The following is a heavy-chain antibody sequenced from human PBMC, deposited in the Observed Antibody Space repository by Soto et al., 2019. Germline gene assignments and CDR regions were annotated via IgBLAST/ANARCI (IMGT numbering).Heavy chain of an antibody. J-gene: IGHJ4*02. CDR1: GFTFSNAW. D-gene: IGHD3-22*01. V-gene: IGHV3-15*07. Sequence: GGSLRLSCAASGFTFSNAWMNWVRQAPGKGLEWVGRIKSKTDGGTTDYAAPVKGRFTISRDDSKNTLYLQMNSLKTEDTAVYYCTTALQYYYDSSGYDTEPDYWGQGTLVTVSS. CDR2: IKSKTDGGTT. CDR3: TTALQYYYDSSGYDTEPDY.